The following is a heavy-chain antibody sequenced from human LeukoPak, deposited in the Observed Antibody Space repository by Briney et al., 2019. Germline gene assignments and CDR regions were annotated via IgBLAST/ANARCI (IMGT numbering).Heavy chain of an antibody. CDR1: GFTFSSSA. D-gene: IGHD6-13*01. V-gene: IGHV3-23*01. CDR3: AKGGIAAAGPGRLA. Sequence: GGSLRLSCAASGFTFSSSAMSWVRQAPGKGLEWVSSISGAGSSTYYADTVEGRFTISRDKSNNTLYLQMISRRAEDTALNYCAKGGIAAAGPGRLAWGEGTLVTVSS. CDR2: ISGAGSST. J-gene: IGHJ5*02.